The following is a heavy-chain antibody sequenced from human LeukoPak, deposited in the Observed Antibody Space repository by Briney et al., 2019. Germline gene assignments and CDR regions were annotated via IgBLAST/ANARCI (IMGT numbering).Heavy chain of an antibody. Sequence: PGRSLRLSCAASGFTFSSYGMNWVRQAPGKGLEWVSTIYNNDNTNYADSLKGRFTISRDSSTNTLYLQMNSLRAEDTAVYFCARASQWLAFDYWGQGTLVTVSS. J-gene: IGHJ4*02. V-gene: IGHV3-66*01. CDR3: ARASQWLAFDY. CDR2: IYNNDNT. CDR1: GFTFSSYG. D-gene: IGHD6-19*01.